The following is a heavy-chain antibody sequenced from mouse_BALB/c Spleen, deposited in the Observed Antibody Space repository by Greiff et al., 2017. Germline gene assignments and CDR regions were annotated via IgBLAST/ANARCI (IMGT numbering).Heavy chain of an antibody. CDR1: GFTFSDYG. J-gene: IGHJ2*01. V-gene: IGHV5-15*02. CDR3: ARGPLNWYYFDY. Sequence: EVKVVESGGGLVQPGGSRKLSCAASGFTFSDYGMAWVRQAPGKGPEWVAFISNLAYSIYYADTVTGRFTISRENAKNTLYLEMSSLRSEDTAMYYCARGPLNWYYFDYWGQGTTLTGSS. CDR2: ISNLAYSI. D-gene: IGHD4-1*01.